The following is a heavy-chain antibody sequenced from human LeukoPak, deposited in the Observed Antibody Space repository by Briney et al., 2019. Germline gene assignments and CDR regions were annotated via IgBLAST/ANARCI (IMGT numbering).Heavy chain of an antibody. CDR2: ISYDGSNK. CDR3: AKLSYDSSGYDY. CDR1: GFTFSSYG. D-gene: IGHD3-22*01. V-gene: IGHV3-30*18. J-gene: IGHJ4*02. Sequence: PGRSLRLSCAASGFTFSSYGMHRVRQAPGKGLEWVAVISYDGSNKYYADSVKGRFTISRDNSKNTLYLQMNSLRAEDTAVYYCAKLSYDSSGYDYWGQGTLVTVSS.